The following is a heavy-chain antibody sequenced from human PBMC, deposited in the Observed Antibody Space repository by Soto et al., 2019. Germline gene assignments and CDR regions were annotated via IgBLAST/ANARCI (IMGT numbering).Heavy chain of an antibody. CDR3: ASLLWNRIKRVDV. CDR2: ITGSGDTT. J-gene: IGHJ6*04. V-gene: IGHV3-23*01. D-gene: IGHD1-1*01. CDR1: GFPFSSSP. Sequence: GSLILSCASFGFPFSSSPMSWVRQAPGKGLEWDSAITGSGDTTYYADSVKGRFTISRDNSKNTLYLQMNSLRAEDKAVYYCASLLWNRIKRVDVWGKGTTVTVSS.